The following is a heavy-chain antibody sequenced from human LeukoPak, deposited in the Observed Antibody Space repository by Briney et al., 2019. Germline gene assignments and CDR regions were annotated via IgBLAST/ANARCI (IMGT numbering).Heavy chain of an antibody. Sequence: PGGSLRLSCAASGFTFSSYGMHWVRQAPGKGLEWVAFIRYDGSNKYYAGSVKGRFTISRDNSKNTLYLQMNSLRAEDTAVYYCATEGYCGSTSCYDYWGQGTLVTVSS. J-gene: IGHJ4*02. D-gene: IGHD2-2*01. CDR3: ATEGYCGSTSCYDY. CDR2: IRYDGSNK. V-gene: IGHV3-30*02. CDR1: GFTFSSYG.